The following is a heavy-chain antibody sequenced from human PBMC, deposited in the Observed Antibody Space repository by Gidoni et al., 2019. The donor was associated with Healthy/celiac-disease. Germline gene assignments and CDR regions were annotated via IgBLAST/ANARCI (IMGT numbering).Heavy chain of an antibody. D-gene: IGHD5-12*01. CDR2: IYYSGST. Sequence: QLQLQESGPGLVKPSETLSLTCTVADGSISSSSYYWGWIRQPPGKGLEWIGSIYYSGSTYYNPSLKSRVTISVDTSKNQFSLKLSSVTAADTAVYYCARRYGGYGFGYWGQGTLVTVSS. CDR3: ARRYGGYGFGY. CDR1: DGSISSSSYY. J-gene: IGHJ4*02. V-gene: IGHV4-39*01.